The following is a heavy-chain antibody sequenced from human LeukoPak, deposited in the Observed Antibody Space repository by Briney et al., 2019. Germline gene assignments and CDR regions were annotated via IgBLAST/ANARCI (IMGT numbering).Heavy chain of an antibody. J-gene: IGHJ3*02. CDR2: IIPIFGTA. CDR1: GGTFSSYA. V-gene: IGHV1-69*05. D-gene: IGHD4-23*01. CDR3: ARRLGLRWDLQAFDI. Sequence: SVKVSCKASGGTFSSYAISWVRQAPGQGLEWMGGIIPIFGTANYAQKFQGRVTITRNNSISTVYMELSSLRSEDTAVYYCARRLGLRWDLQAFDIWGQGTMVTVPS.